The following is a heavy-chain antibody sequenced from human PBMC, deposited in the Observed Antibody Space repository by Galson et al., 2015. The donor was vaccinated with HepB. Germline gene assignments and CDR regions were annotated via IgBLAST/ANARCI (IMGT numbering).Heavy chain of an antibody. D-gene: IGHD2-15*01. Sequence: QSGAEVKKPGESLKISCKGSGYSFTSYWIGWVRQMPGKGLEWMGIIYPGDSDTRYSPSFQGQVTISADKSISTAYLQWSSLKASDTAMYYCARGYCSGGSCHPRPPYYFDYWGQGTLVTVSS. J-gene: IGHJ4*02. CDR1: GYSFTSYW. CDR2: IYPGDSDT. V-gene: IGHV5-51*01. CDR3: ARGYCSGGSCHPRPPYYFDY.